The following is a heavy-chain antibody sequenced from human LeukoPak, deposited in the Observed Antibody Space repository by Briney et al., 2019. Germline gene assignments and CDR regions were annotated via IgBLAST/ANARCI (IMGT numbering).Heavy chain of an antibody. CDR1: GFAFSTYE. J-gene: IGHJ4*02. D-gene: IGHD6-19*01. CDR3: AREAAGRSEDDY. V-gene: IGHV3-48*03. CDR2: ISSSGSTI. Sequence: GGSLRLSCAASGFAFSTYEMNWVRQAPGKGLEWVSYISSSGSTIYYADSVKGRFTISRDNAKNSLYLQMNSLRAEDTAVYYCAREAAGRSEDDYWGQGTLVTVSS.